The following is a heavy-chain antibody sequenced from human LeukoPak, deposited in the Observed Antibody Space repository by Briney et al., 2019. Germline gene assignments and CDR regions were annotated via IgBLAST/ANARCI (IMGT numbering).Heavy chain of an antibody. CDR2: MKEDGGDI. D-gene: IGHD3-9*01. Sequence: GGSLRLSCVASGFDFTSYTMGWVRQAPGKGLEWVAKMKEDGGDIYYADSVKGRFTICRDNAKNSLCLQMSSLTVEDTAVYYCARGGARYLDNWGQGTLVTVSS. V-gene: IGHV3-7*01. CDR3: ARGGARYLDN. CDR1: GFDFTSYT. J-gene: IGHJ4*02.